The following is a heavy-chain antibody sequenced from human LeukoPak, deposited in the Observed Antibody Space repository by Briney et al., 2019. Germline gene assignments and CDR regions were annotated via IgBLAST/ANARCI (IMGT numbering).Heavy chain of an antibody. J-gene: IGHJ5*02. CDR3: AKDRMGDIVVVPAAIRFDP. CDR2: IRYDGSNK. CDR1: GFTFSSYG. V-gene: IGHV3-30*02. Sequence: PGGSLRLSCAASGFTFSSYGMHWVRQAPGEGLEWVAFIRYDGSNKYYADSVKGRFTISRDNSKNTLYLQMNSLRAEDTAVYYCAKDRMGDIVVVPAAIRFDPWGQGTLVTVSS. D-gene: IGHD2-2*01.